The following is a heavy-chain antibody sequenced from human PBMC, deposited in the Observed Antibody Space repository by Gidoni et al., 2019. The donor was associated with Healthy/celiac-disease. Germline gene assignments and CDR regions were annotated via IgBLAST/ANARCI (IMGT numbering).Heavy chain of an antibody. Sequence: EVQLVESGGGLVQPGRSLRLSCASPVFTFDDYAMHWVRQAPGKGLEWVSGISWNSGSIGYADSVKGRFTISRDNAKNSLYLQMNSLRAEDTALYYCAKDITMIVGEYYFDYWGQGTLVTVSS. D-gene: IGHD3-22*01. CDR3: AKDITMIVGEYYFDY. J-gene: IGHJ4*02. CDR1: VFTFDDYA. V-gene: IGHV3-9*01. CDR2: ISWNSGSI.